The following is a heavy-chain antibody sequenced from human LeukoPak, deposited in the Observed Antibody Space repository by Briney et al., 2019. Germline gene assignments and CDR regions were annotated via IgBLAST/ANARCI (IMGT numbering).Heavy chain of an antibody. V-gene: IGHV1-2*02. CDR2: IKPKNGGT. Sequence: EASVKVSCKASGYTFPGYYMHWGRQAPGQGLEWMGWIKPKNGGTNYAQKFQGRVTMTRDTSISTAYMELSRLRSDDTAVYYCARARGDIVVVPAAIWFDPWGQGTLVTVSS. J-gene: IGHJ5*02. CDR3: ARARGDIVVVPAAIWFDP. CDR1: GYTFPGYY. D-gene: IGHD2-2*01.